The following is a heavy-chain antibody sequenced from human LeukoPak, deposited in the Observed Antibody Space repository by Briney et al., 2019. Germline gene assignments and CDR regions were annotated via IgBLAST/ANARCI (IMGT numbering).Heavy chain of an antibody. CDR2: ITAYNGNT. Sequence: GASVKVSCKASGYTFTSYGISWVRQAPGQGLERMGGITAYNGNTNYAQKRQGRVTMTTDTSTSTAYMELRSLRSDDTAVYYCARDERYCSSTSCYTGGWEFDYWGQGTLVTVSS. D-gene: IGHD2-2*02. CDR1: GYTFTSYG. J-gene: IGHJ4*02. CDR3: ARDERYCSSTSCYTGGWEFDY. V-gene: IGHV1-18*01.